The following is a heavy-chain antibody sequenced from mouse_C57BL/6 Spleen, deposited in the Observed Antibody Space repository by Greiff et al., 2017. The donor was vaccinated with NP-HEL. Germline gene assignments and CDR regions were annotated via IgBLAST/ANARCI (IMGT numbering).Heavy chain of an antibody. D-gene: IGHD1-1*01. CDR2: IDPSDSYT. CDR3: ARYYGSSPYYFDY. J-gene: IGHJ2*01. CDR1: GYTFTSYW. Sequence: QVQLQQPGAELVRPGPSVKLSCKASGYTFTSYWMHWVKQRPGQGLEWIGVIDPSDSYTNYNQKFKGKATLTVDTSSSTAYMQLSSLTSEDSAVYYCARYYGSSPYYFDYWGQGTTLTVSS. V-gene: IGHV1-59*01.